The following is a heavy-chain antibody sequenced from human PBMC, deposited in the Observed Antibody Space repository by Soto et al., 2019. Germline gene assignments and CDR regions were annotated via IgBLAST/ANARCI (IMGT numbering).Heavy chain of an antibody. J-gene: IGHJ6*01. CDR3: TRARDCCCHSCDNHYYYGMDV. D-gene: IGHD2-15*01. CDR2: ISVYNGRT. CDR1: GDTFTSYG. Sequence: VQLVQSGGEVKKPGASVKVSCQASGDTFTSYGISWVRQAPGQGLEWMGWISVYNGRTNYAQKFQGRVTMTIDTSTTTAYLEVRSLRVDDTAVYNCTRARDCCCHSCDNHYYYGMDVWGQGTTVTVSS. V-gene: IGHV1-18*04.